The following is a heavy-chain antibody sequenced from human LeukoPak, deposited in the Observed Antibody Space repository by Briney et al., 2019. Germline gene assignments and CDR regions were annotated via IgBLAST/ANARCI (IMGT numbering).Heavy chain of an antibody. CDR2: IYSGGGT. CDR3: ARGSSSRVPYYGMDV. J-gene: IGHJ6*02. D-gene: IGHD6-13*01. V-gene: IGHV3-53*01. Sequence: GGSLRLSCAAFGFTVSSNYMNWVRQAPGKGLECVSVIYSGGGTYYADSVKGRFTISRDNSKNTLYLQMNSLRAEDTAVYYCARGSSSRVPYYGMDVWGQGTTVTVSS. CDR1: GFTVSSNY.